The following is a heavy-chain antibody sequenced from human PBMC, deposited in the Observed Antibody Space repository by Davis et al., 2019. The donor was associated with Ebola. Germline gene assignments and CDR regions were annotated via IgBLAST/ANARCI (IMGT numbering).Heavy chain of an antibody. CDR3: ARGATIFGVALADY. J-gene: IGHJ4*02. CDR1: GFTFSSYW. V-gene: IGHV3-7*03. CDR2: IKQDGSEK. D-gene: IGHD3-3*01. Sequence: PGGSLRLSCAASGFTFSSYWMSWVRQAPGKGLEWVANIKQDGSEKYYVDSVKGRFTISRDNAKNSLYLQMNSLRAEDTAVHYCARGATIFGVALADYWGQGTLVTVSS.